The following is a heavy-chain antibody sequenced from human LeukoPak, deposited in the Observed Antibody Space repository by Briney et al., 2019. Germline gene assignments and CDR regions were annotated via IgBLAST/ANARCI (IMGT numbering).Heavy chain of an antibody. CDR1: GYTFSSYG. V-gene: IGHV1-18*01. CDR3: ARDAVGGHYYGIDV. Sequence: ASVKVSCKASGYTFSSYGISWVRQAPGQGHEWMGWISVFNGNTKNAQKFQGRVTMTTDTSTRTAYMDLRSLRADDTAVYYCARDAVGGHYYGIDVWGQGTTVTVSS. J-gene: IGHJ6*02. CDR2: ISVFNGNT. D-gene: IGHD6-19*01.